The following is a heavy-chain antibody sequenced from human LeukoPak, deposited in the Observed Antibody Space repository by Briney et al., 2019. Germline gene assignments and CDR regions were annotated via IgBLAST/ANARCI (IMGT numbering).Heavy chain of an antibody. V-gene: IGHV3-23*01. CDR2: ISGSGGST. CDR3: ARGIITMVRGVIIKYYFDY. Sequence: GGSLRLSCAASGFTFSSYAMSWVRQAPGKGLEWVSAISGSGGSTYYADSVKGRFTLSRDNSKSTLYLQMNSLRAEDTAVYYCARGIITMVRGVIIKYYFDYWGQGTLVTVSS. D-gene: IGHD3-10*01. CDR1: GFTFSSYA. J-gene: IGHJ4*02.